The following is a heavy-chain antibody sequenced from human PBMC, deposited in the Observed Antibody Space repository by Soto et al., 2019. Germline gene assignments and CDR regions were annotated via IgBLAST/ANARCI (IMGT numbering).Heavy chain of an antibody. D-gene: IGHD2-2*01. CDR2: ISWGGSHI. Sequence: EVQLVESGGVVVQPGGSLRLSCAASGFTFDDYTIHWVRQAPGKGLEWVSLISWGGSHIHYVDSVKGRFTISRDNSKNSLYLQMNGLRTEDTALYYCAKEVAPGILAFDSWGQGTLVTVSS. J-gene: IGHJ4*02. CDR1: GFTFDDYT. CDR3: AKEVAPGILAFDS. V-gene: IGHV3-43*01.